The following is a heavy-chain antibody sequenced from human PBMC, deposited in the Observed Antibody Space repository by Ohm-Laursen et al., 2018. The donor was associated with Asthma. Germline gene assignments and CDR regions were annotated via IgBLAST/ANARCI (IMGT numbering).Heavy chain of an antibody. D-gene: IGHD3-10*01. V-gene: IGHV7-4-1*01. J-gene: IGHJ5*02. CDR1: GYTFPNYA. CDR2: INTNTGIA. Sequence: ASVKVSCKVSGYTFPNYAIHWVRQAPGHGLEWMGWINTNTGIATYAQGFAGRVVFSVDASASTSYLQIPSLKADDTATYFCAREFRELLWNNWFNPWGQGTLVTVSS. CDR3: AREFRELLWNNWFNP.